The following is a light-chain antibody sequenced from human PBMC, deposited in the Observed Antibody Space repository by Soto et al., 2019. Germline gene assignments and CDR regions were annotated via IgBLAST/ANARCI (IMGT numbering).Light chain of an antibody. CDR2: AAS. CDR3: QQYYSYPPWT. CDR1: RGISGY. V-gene: IGKV1-8*01. J-gene: IGKJ1*01. Sequence: AIRMTQSPSSFSASTGDRVTITCRASRGISGYLAWYQQKPGKAPKRLIYAASTLQSGVPSRFSGSGSGSDFTLTISCLQSEDFATYYCQQYYSYPPWTFGQGTKVEIK.